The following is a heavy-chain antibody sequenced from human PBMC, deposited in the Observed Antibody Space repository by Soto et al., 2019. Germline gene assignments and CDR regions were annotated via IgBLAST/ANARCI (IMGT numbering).Heavy chain of an antibody. Sequence: PWWCXRLSGSAAVFTFGNACIIWFRHAPGKGLECVGRIKSKTDGGTTDYAAPVKGRFTISRDDTKNTMYLQMNSLKTADTAVYYCNNLSAYYGMEVWGQGTTVNVYS. CDR2: IKSKTDGGTT. CDR3: NNLSAYYGMEV. V-gene: IGHV3-15*01. J-gene: IGHJ6*01. CDR1: VFTFGNAC.